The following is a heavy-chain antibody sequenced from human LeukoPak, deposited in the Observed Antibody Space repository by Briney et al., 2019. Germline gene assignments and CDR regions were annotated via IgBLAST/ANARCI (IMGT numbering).Heavy chain of an antibody. CDR3: TSSVGEWEPMFPYCNGMDV. J-gene: IGHJ6*02. V-gene: IGHV4-59*08. CDR2: IYYNGDT. CDR1: GGSIISNY. D-gene: IGHD1-26*01. Sequence: SETLSLTCTVSGGSIISNYWSWIRQPPGKGLEWIGYIYYNGDTYYSPSLKSRVTISLDTSQNQFSLSLSSVTAADTAVYYCTSSVGEWEPMFPYCNGMDVWGQGTTVTVSS.